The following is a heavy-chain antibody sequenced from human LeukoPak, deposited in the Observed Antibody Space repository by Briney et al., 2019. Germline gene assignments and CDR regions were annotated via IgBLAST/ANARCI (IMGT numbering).Heavy chain of an antibody. J-gene: IGHJ4*02. V-gene: IGHV1-69*13. CDR3: ARDHESKDFWSGYYRGSLDY. Sequence: GASVKVSCKASGGTFSSYAISRVRQAPGQGLEWMGGIIPIFGTANYAQKFQGRVTITADESTSTAYMELSSLRSEDTAVYYCARDHESKDFWSGYYRGSLDYWGQGTLVTVSS. CDR2: IIPIFGTA. D-gene: IGHD3-3*01. CDR1: GGTFSSYA.